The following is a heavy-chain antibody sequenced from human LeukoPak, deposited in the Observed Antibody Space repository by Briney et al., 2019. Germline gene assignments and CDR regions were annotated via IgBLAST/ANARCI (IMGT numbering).Heavy chain of an antibody. CDR2: IYYSGST. CDR1: GGSISSSSYY. D-gene: IGHD6-6*01. CDR3: ARDSSSYAFDI. V-gene: IGHV4-39*01. J-gene: IGHJ3*02. Sequence: PSETLSLTCTVSGGSISSSSYYWGWIRQPPGKGLEWIGSIYYSGSTYYNPSLESRVTISVDTSKNQFSLKLSSVTAADTAVYYCARDSSSYAFDIWGQGTMVTVSS.